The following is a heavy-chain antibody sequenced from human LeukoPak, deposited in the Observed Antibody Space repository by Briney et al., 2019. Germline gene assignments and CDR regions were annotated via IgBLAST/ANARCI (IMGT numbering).Heavy chain of an antibody. CDR1: GDSVSSNSAA. D-gene: IGHD3-9*01. Sequence: SQTLSLTCAISGDSVSSNSAAWNWIRQSPSRGLEWLGRTYYRSKWYNDYAVSVKSRITINPDTSKNQFSLQLNSVTPEDTAVYYCARGRGYDILRTNTFDYWGQGTLVTVSS. CDR2: TYYRSKWYN. V-gene: IGHV6-1*01. J-gene: IGHJ4*02. CDR3: ARGRGYDILRTNTFDY.